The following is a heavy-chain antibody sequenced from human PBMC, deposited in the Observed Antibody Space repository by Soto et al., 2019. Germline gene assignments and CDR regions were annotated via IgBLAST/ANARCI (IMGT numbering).Heavy chain of an antibody. Sequence: GGSLRLSCAASGFTFSSYGMHWVRQAPGKGLEWVAVISYDGSNKYYADSVKGRFTISRDNSKNTLYLQMNSLRAEDTAVYYCAKDIHGYCSSTSCYDYYGMDVWGQGTTVTVSS. CDR3: AKDIHGYCSSTSCYDYYGMDV. CDR1: GFTFSSYG. D-gene: IGHD2-2*01. J-gene: IGHJ6*02. V-gene: IGHV3-30*18. CDR2: ISYDGSNK.